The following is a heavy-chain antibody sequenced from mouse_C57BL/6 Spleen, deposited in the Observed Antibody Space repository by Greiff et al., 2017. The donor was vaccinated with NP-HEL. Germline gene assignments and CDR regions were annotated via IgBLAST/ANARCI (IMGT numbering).Heavy chain of an antibody. V-gene: IGHV5-6*01. J-gene: IGHJ3*01. Sequence: EVKVVESGGDLVKPGGSLKLSCAASGFTFSSYGMSWVRQTPDKRLEWVATISSGGSYTYYPDSVKGRFTISRDNAKNTLYLQMSSLKSEDTAMYYCARGSSGYTWFAYWGQGTLVTVSA. CDR2: ISSGGSYT. D-gene: IGHD3-2*02. CDR1: GFTFSSYG. CDR3: ARGSSGYTWFAY.